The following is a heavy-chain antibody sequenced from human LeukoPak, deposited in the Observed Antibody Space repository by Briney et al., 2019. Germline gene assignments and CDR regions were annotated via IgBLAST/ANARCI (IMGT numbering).Heavy chain of an antibody. CDR2: IYYRGNT. V-gene: IGHV4-30-4*01. Sequence: SQTLSLTCSVSGGSVNSNAHYWSWIRQSPGRGLEWIGSIYYRGNTYYSPSLESRVSMSMDVPRNQFSLQMNSVTAADTAVYYCASKEPFYDVLTGYYGGTFDIWGQGTMGTVSS. CDR3: ASKEPFYDVLTGYYGGTFDI. D-gene: IGHD3-9*01. J-gene: IGHJ3*02. CDR1: GGSVNSNAHY.